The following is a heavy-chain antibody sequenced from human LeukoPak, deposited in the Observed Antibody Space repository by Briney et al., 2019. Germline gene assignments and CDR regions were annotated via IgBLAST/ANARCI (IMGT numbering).Heavy chain of an antibody. CDR3: ARAGRLQYGDYVAFDY. V-gene: IGHV3-11*01. Sequence: GGSLRLSCAASGFTFTDYYMSWIRQAPGKGLDWVSYISISGTTINYADSVKGRFTFSRDNAKNSLYLQMNSLRAEDTAVYYCARAGRLQYGDYVAFDYWGQGTLVTVSS. CDR2: ISISGTTI. D-gene: IGHD4-17*01. CDR1: GFTFTDYY. J-gene: IGHJ4*02.